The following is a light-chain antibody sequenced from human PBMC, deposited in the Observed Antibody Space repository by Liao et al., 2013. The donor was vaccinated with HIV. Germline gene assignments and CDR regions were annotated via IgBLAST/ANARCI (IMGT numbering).Light chain of an antibody. Sequence: SYELTQPPSVSVAPGKTARVTCGGFNIGSKTVHWYQQKPGQAPVLVIYNDNDRPSGIPERFSGSNSGNTATLTISGTQAMDEGDYYCQVWDSSSDHPVFGGGTKLTVL. V-gene: IGLV3-21*04. CDR2: NDN. CDR1: NIGSKT. CDR3: QVWDSSSDHPV. J-gene: IGLJ3*02.